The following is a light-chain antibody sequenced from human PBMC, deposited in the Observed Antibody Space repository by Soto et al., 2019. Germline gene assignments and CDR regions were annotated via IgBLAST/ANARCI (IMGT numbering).Light chain of an antibody. CDR1: SSDIGGYDY. Sequence: QSALTQPASVSGSPGQSITLSCTGTSSDIGGYDYVSWYQRHPGKAPKLIIYDVNNRPSGVSNRFSGSKSGTTASLTISGLQAEDEADYYCPSYASGRSDVVFGGGTKLTVL. CDR3: PSYASGRSDVV. CDR2: DVN. V-gene: IGLV2-14*01. J-gene: IGLJ2*01.